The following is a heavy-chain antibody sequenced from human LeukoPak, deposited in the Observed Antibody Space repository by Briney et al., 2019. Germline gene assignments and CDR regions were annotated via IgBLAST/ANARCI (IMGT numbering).Heavy chain of an antibody. V-gene: IGHV3-11*01. Sequence: PGGSLRLSCAASGFTFSDYYMSWIRQAPGKGLEWVSYVSSSGSTIYYADSVKGRFTISRDNAKNSLYLQMNSLRAEDTAVYYCARDRFGGFGESAFDIWGQGTMVTVSS. J-gene: IGHJ3*02. CDR3: ARDRFGGFGESAFDI. CDR2: VSSSGSTI. CDR1: GFTFSDYY. D-gene: IGHD3-10*01.